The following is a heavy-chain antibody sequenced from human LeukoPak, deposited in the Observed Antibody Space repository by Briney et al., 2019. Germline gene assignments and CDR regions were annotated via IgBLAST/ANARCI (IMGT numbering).Heavy chain of an antibody. Sequence: ASVKVSCKASGYTYTSYGISWVRQDPGQGLEWMGWISAYNGNTNYAQKFQGRVTMTEDTSTDTAYMELSSLRSEDTAVYYCATAFCSGGSCYPYYYYYMDVWGKGTTVTLSS. J-gene: IGHJ6*03. CDR3: ATAFCSGGSCYPYYYYYMDV. V-gene: IGHV1-18*01. CDR1: GYTYTSYG. D-gene: IGHD2-15*01. CDR2: ISAYNGNT.